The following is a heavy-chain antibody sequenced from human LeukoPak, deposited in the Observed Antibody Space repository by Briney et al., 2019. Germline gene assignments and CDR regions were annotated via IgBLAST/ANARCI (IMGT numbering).Heavy chain of an antibody. CDR3: ARETRVRWTDY. CDR1: GFTFSSYW. CDR2: INSDGSST. Sequence: GSLRLSCAASGFTFSSYWMHWVRQAPGKGLVWVSRINSDGSSTSYADSVKGRFTISRDNAKNSLYLQMNSLRAEDTAVYYCARETRVRWTDYWGQGILVTVSS. V-gene: IGHV3-74*01. J-gene: IGHJ4*02. D-gene: IGHD5-24*01.